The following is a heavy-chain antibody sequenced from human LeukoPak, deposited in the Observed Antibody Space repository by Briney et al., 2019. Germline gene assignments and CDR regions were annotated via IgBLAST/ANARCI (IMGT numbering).Heavy chain of an antibody. V-gene: IGHV3-30*18. CDR3: AKDRRGSYIDY. D-gene: IGHD3-16*01. J-gene: IGHJ4*02. CDR2: ISYDGSNK. Sequence: GGSLRLSCAASGFTFSSYGMHWVRQAPGKGLEWVAVISYDGSNKYYADSVKGRFTISRDNSKNTLYLQMNSLRAEDTAVYYCAKDRRGSYIDYWGQGTLVTVSS. CDR1: GFTFSSYG.